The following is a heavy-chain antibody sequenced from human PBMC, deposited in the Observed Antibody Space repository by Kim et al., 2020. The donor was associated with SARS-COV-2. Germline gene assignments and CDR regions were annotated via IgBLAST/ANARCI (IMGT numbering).Heavy chain of an antibody. CDR3: RHYYDSSGYYYFDY. J-gene: IGHJ4*02. D-gene: IGHD3-22*01. Sequence: TPSLKRRVTISVDTSKNQFSLKLSSVTAADTAVYYCRHYYDSSGYYYFDYWGQGTLVTVSS. V-gene: IGHV4-30-2*04.